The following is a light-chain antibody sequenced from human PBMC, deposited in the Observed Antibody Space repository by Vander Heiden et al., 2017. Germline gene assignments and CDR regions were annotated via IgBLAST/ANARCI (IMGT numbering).Light chain of an antibody. CDR1: QSVRSN. Sequence: EIALTQSPVTLSVSPGERATLSCRASQSVRSNLAWYQQRPGQAPRLLIYGASTRATGIPARFSGSGSGIEFTLTISSLQSEDFAVYFCQQYDTWPPLTFGGGTRVEV. CDR3: QQYDTWPPLT. CDR2: GAS. V-gene: IGKV3-15*01. J-gene: IGKJ4*01.